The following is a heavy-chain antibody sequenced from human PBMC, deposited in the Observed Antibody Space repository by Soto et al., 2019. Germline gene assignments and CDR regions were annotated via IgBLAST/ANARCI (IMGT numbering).Heavy chain of an antibody. CDR2: INHSGST. Sequence: SETLSLTCAVYGGSFSGYYWTWIRQPPGTGLEWIGEINHSGSTNYNPSLKSRVTISVDTSKNQFSLKLSSVTAADTAVYYCARDKITGLFDYWGQGTLVTVS. V-gene: IGHV4-34*01. D-gene: IGHD2-8*02. CDR1: GGSFSGYY. J-gene: IGHJ4*02. CDR3: ARDKITGLFDY.